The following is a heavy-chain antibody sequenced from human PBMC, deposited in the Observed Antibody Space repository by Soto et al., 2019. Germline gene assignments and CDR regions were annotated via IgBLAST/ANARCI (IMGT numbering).Heavy chain of an antibody. CDR2: ISSSSSTI. J-gene: IGHJ6*02. D-gene: IGHD3-10*01. CDR3: GFGEESRYYYDGMDV. CDR1: GLTFSSYS. V-gene: IGHV3-48*01. Sequence: EVQLVESGGGLVQRGGSLRLSCAASGLTFSSYSMNWVRQAPGKGLEWVSSISSSSSTIYYADSVKGRFTIFRDNAKNSLYLQMNSLRAEDTAVYYGGFGEESRYYYDGMDVSGQGPTVTVSS.